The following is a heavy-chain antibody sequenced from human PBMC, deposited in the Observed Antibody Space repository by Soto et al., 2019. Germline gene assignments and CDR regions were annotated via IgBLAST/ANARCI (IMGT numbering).Heavy chain of an antibody. CDR1: GLMFSNHW. Sequence: RLSCAASGLMFSNHWMHWVRQAPGKGLVWVSRINGDGSTTSYADSVKGRFTISRDNAKKTLYLQMNTLRVEDTAVYHCALLDCSSTSCLNNAVDVWGQGTTVTVSS. CDR3: ALLDCSSTSCLNNAVDV. D-gene: IGHD2-2*01. V-gene: IGHV3-74*01. J-gene: IGHJ6*02. CDR2: INGDGSTT.